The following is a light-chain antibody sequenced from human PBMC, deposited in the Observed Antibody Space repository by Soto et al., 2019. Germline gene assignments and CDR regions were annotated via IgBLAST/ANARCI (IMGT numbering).Light chain of an antibody. CDR2: GAS. Sequence: EIVLTQSPGTVSLSPGERATLSCRASQSVSSTYSAWYQQKPGQAPRLLIYGASSRATGIPDRFGGSGSGTEFTLTISRLEAEDSAVYYCQQYTTSPEWTFGQGTKVEIK. J-gene: IGKJ1*01. CDR1: QSVSSTY. CDR3: QQYTTSPEWT. V-gene: IGKV3-20*01.